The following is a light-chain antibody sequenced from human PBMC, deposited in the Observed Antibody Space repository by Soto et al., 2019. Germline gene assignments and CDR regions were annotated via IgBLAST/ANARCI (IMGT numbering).Light chain of an antibody. V-gene: IGLV2-8*01. CDR2: EVS. CDR1: GSDVGTYNY. Sequence: QSALTQPPSASGSPGQPIYISCTGTGSDVGTYNYVSWYQQHPGKAPKLIIYEVSKRPSGVPDRFSGSKSGNTASLTVSGLQAEDEAEYYCSSYAGSNNLGVFGTGTKVTVL. CDR3: SSYAGSNNLGV. J-gene: IGLJ1*01.